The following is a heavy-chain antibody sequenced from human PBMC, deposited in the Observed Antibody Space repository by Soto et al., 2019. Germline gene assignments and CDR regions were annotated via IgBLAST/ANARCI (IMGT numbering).Heavy chain of an antibody. V-gene: IGHV4-31*03. CDR3: ARGAGGNFYFDY. D-gene: IGHD2-21*02. CDR1: GGSINRGGYY. CDR2: VYYSGST. Sequence: LSLTCTVSGGSINRGGYYWTWIRQHPGKDLEWIGSVYYSGSTNYNPSLKSRLTISVDTSKNQFSLRLSSVSAADTAVYYCARGAGGNFYFDYWGQGTLVTVSS. J-gene: IGHJ4*02.